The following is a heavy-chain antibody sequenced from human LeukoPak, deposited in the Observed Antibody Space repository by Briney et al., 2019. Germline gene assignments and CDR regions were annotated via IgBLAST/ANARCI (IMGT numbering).Heavy chain of an antibody. D-gene: IGHD3-22*01. V-gene: IGHV1-18*01. CDR2: ISAYNGNT. CDR1: GYTFTSYG. Sequence: ASVKVSCKASGYTFTSYGISWVRQAPGQGLEWMGWISAYNGNTNYAQKPQGRVTMTTDTSTSTAYMELRSLRSGDTSVYYCARDYYDSTANAFGLWGQGTMVTVSS. CDR3: ARDYYDSTANAFGL. J-gene: IGHJ3*01.